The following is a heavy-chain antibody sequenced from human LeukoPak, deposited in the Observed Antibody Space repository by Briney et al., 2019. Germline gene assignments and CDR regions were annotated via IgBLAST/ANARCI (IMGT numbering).Heavy chain of an antibody. CDR3: ARGYDFWSGYPTGYFDY. J-gene: IGHJ4*02. Sequence: NPSETLSLTCAVYGGSFSGYYWSWIRQPPGKGLEWIGEINHSGSTNYNPSLKSRVTISVDTSKNQFSLKLSSVTAADTAVYYCARGYDFWSGYPTGYFDYWAGEPWSPSPQ. V-gene: IGHV4-34*01. CDR2: INHSGST. CDR1: GGSFSGYY. D-gene: IGHD3-3*01.